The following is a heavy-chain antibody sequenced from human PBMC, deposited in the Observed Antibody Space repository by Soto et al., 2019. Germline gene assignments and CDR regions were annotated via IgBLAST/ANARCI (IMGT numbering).Heavy chain of an antibody. CDR3: ARVSSQYYYDSSGYYY. V-gene: IGHV1-2*02. D-gene: IGHD3-22*01. CDR2: INPNSGGT. CDR1: GYTFTGYY. Sequence: ASVKVSCKASGYTFTGYYMHWVRQAPGQGLEWMGWINPNSGGTNYAQKFQGRVTMTRDTSISTAYMELSRLRSDDTAVYYCARVSSQYYYDSSGYYYWGQGTRGTVSS. J-gene: IGHJ4*02.